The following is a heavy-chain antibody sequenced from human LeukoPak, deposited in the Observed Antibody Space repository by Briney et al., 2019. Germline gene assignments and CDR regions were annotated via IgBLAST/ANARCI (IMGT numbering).Heavy chain of an antibody. J-gene: IGHJ6*03. V-gene: IGHV3-48*01. CDR2: ISSSSSTI. CDR1: GFTFSSYS. Sequence: GGSLRLSCAASGFTFSSYSMNWVRQAPGKGLEWVSYISSSSSTIYYADSVKGRFTISRDNAKNSLYLQMNSLRAEDTAVYYCARDLAVAGRMSYYYYMDVWGKGTTVTVSS. D-gene: IGHD6-19*01. CDR3: ARDLAVAGRMSYYYYMDV.